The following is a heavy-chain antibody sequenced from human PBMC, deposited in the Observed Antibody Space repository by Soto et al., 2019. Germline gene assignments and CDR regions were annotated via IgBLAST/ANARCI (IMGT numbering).Heavy chain of an antibody. Sequence: EVQLLESGGGLVQPGGSLRLSCAASGFTFSSYAMSWVRQAPGKGLEWVSDISGSGGSTYYADSVKGRFTISRDNSKNTRYMPMNSVIAEDTAVYYCAKGSSGVYARFDYWGQGTLVTVSS. J-gene: IGHJ4*02. CDR2: ISGSGGST. V-gene: IGHV3-23*01. CDR3: AKGSSGVYARFDY. CDR1: GFTFSSYA. D-gene: IGHD6-19*01.